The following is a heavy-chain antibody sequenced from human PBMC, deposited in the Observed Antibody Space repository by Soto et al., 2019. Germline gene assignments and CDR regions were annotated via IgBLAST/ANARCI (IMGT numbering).Heavy chain of an antibody. D-gene: IGHD3-10*01. CDR2: IYSSGST. CDR3: PGRRFGMRGVTTMGV. Sequence: SETLSLTCTVSGGSIGGSNYFWGWIRQPPGTGLEWLGTIYSSGSTYYNPSLKSRITMSLDTSKNQFSLNLGSVTAADTALYYCPGRRFGMRGVTTMGVWGTGYTITVSS. CDR1: GGSIGGSNYF. V-gene: IGHV4-39*01. J-gene: IGHJ6*04.